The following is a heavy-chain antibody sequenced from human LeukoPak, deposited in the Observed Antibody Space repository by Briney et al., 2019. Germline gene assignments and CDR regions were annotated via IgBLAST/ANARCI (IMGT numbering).Heavy chain of an antibody. CDR3: ARGGDILTGYYRTLYNWFDP. J-gene: IGHJ5*02. D-gene: IGHD3-9*01. Sequence: ASVKVSCKASGYTFTGFYMHWVRQAPGQGLEWMEWINPNSGGTNYAQKFQGRATMTRDTSISTAYMELSRLRSDDTAVYYCARGGDILTGYYRTLYNWFDPWGQGTLVTVSS. CDR1: GYTFTGFY. CDR2: INPNSGGT. V-gene: IGHV1-2*02.